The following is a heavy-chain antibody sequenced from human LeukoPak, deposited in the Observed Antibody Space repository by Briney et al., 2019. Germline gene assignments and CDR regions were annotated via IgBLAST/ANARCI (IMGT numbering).Heavy chain of an antibody. V-gene: IGHV1-18*01. D-gene: IGHD6-19*01. J-gene: IGHJ3*02. CDR3: AREAPVAAGSDAFDI. CDR2: ISAYNGNT. CDR1: GYTFTSYG. Sequence: ASVKVSCKASGYTFTSYGISWVRQAPGQGLEWMGWISAYNGNTNYAQKLQGRVTMTTDTSTSTAYMEVRSLRSDDTAVFYCAREAPVAAGSDAFDIWGQGTMVTVSS.